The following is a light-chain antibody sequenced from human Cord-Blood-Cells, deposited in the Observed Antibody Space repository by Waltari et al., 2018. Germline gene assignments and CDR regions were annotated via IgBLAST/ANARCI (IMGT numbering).Light chain of an antibody. CDR2: KAS. CDR1: QSISSW. J-gene: IGKJ2*03. V-gene: IGKV1-5*03. Sequence: DIQMTQSPSTLSASVGDRVTITCRSSQSISSWLAWYQQKPGKVPKLLIYKASSLESGFPSRFSGSGSETEFTLTISSLQPDDFSTYYCQQYNSYSYSFGQGTKLEIK. CDR3: QQYNSYSYS.